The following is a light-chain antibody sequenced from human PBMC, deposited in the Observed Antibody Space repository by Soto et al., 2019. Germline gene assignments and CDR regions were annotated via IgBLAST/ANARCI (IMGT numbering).Light chain of an antibody. CDR3: SSYTSTGTPV. Sequence: QSALTQPASVSGSLGQSITMSCTGTSTDVGGYNFVSWYQQHPDKAPKLLIYEVTNRPSGVSNRFSGSKSGNTASLTISGLQAEDEADYYCSSYTSTGTPVFXTGTKVTVL. J-gene: IGLJ1*01. CDR1: STDVGGYNF. V-gene: IGLV2-14*01. CDR2: EVT.